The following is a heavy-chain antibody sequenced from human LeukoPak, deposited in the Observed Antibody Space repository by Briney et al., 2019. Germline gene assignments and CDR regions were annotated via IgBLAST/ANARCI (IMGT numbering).Heavy chain of an antibody. CDR2: ISGSGGST. J-gene: IGHJ4*02. CDR3: AKDGYSSSWYYFDH. Sequence: GSLRLSCAASGFTVSDFYMSWVRQAPGKGLEWVSAISGSGGSTYYADSVKGRFTISRDNSKNTLYLQMNSLRGEDTAVYYCAKDGYSSSWYYFDHWGQGTLVTVSS. D-gene: IGHD6-13*01. V-gene: IGHV3-23*01. CDR1: GFTVSDFY.